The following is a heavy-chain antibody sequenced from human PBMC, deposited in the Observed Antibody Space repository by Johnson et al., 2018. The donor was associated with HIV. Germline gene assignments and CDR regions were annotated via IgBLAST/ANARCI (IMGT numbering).Heavy chain of an antibody. Sequence: VQLVESGGGLVQAGGSLRLSWAASGFPFSTFWMSWVRQVPGMGLERVANIKEDGTEQVHVDSVKGRFTISRDNAKNSLYLQMNSLCAEDTAVYYCARDLRGFKYDAFDVWGQGTMVTVSS. CDR1: GFPFSTFW. J-gene: IGHJ3*01. V-gene: IGHV3-7*01. CDR2: IKEDGTEQ. CDR3: ARDLRGFKYDAFDV.